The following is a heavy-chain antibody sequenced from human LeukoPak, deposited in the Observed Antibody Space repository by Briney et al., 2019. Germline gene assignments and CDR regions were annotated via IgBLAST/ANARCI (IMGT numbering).Heavy chain of an antibody. D-gene: IGHD3-22*01. CDR1: GFIFSDYY. CDR3: ARASVNHYDSSGYWAFDY. V-gene: IGHV3-11*04. J-gene: IGHJ4*02. Sequence: GGSLRLSCAASGFIFSDYYMSWIRQAPGKGLEWVSYINTGGSTIYYAESVKGRFTISRDNAKNSLYLQMNSLRAEDTAVYYCARASVNHYDSSGYWAFDYWGQGTLVTVSS. CDR2: INTGGSTI.